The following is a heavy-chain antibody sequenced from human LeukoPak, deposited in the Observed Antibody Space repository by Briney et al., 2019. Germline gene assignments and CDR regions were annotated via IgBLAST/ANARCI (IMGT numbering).Heavy chain of an antibody. CDR3: ASPSSYYYDSSDSRAFDI. Sequence: SVKVSCKASGYTFTTYYMNWVRQAPGQGLEWIGIINRSGGSTTYAQKFQGRVTMTRDTSTSTVYMELSSLRSEDTAVYYCASPSSYYYDSSDSRAFDIWGQGTMVTVSS. CDR2: INRSGGST. J-gene: IGHJ3*02. CDR1: GYTFTTYY. D-gene: IGHD3-22*01. V-gene: IGHV1-46*03.